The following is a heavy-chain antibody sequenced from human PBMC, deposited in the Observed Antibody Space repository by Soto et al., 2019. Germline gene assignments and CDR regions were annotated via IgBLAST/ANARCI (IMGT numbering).Heavy chain of an antibody. CDR3: AREELMAGATPGYYYYYMDV. J-gene: IGHJ6*03. CDR1: GFTFSSYW. D-gene: IGHD2-15*01. Sequence: GGSLRLSCAASGFTFSSYWMSWVRQAPGKGLEWVANIKQDGSEKYYVDTVKGRFTISRDNAKNSLYLQMNSLRAEDTAVYYCAREELMAGATPGYYYYYMDVWGKGTTVTVSS. V-gene: IGHV3-7*01. CDR2: IKQDGSEK.